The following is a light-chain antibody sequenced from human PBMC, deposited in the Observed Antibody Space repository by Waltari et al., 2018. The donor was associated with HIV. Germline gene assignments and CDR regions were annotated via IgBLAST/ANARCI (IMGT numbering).Light chain of an antibody. CDR1: QSMSIY. V-gene: IGKV1-39*01. Sequence: DIQITQSPSSRSGSGGERDPITCRSSQSMSIYLNWYQQKPAKAPKLLIYAASSLQSGVPSRFSGCGSGTDFTLTISNLQPEDFATYYCQQSYISITFGQGTRLEIK. CDR3: QQSYISIT. J-gene: IGKJ5*01. CDR2: AAS.